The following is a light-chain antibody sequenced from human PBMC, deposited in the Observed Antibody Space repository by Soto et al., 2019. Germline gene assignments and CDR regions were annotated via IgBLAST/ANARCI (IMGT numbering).Light chain of an antibody. V-gene: IGLV2-14*03. CDR2: DVS. CDR1: SSDVGGYNS. J-gene: IGLJ1*01. Sequence: QSALAQPASVSGSPGQSITISCTGTSSDVGGYNSVSWYQQHPGKAPRLMIYDVSSRPSGVSNRFSASKSGNTASLTISGLQAEDEADYYCSSYASSSFPYVFGTGTKVTVL. CDR3: SSYASSSFPYV.